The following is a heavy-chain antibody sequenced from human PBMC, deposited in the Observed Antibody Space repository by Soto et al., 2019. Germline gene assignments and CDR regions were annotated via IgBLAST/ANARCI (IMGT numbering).Heavy chain of an antibody. CDR3: VKGGVGVAGTPSH. CDR2: IGSTGGGT. J-gene: IGHJ4*02. CDR1: GCTISTYA. Sequence: PGVPLRVSWSASGCTISTYARRWVSKAPGKGLECVSVIGSTGGGTYYADSVKGRFTISRDNSKNTLYLQMSSLRAEDTALYYCVKGGVGVAGTPSHWGQGTLVTVSS. V-gene: IGHV3-64D*08. D-gene: IGHD6-19*01.